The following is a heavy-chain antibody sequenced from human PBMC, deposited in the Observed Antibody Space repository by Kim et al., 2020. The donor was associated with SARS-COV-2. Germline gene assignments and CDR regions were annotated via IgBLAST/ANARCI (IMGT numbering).Heavy chain of an antibody. CDR2: MNPNSGNT. D-gene: IGHD3-22*01. CDR1: GYTFTSYD. Sequence: ASVKVSCKASGYTFTSYDINWVRQATGQGLEWMGWMNPNSGNTGYAQKFQGRVTMTRNTSISTAYMELSSLRSEDTAVYYCARESMIVVVNKGYGKDYYYYYGMDVWGQGTTVTVSS. V-gene: IGHV1-8*01. CDR3: ARESMIVVVNKGYGKDYYYYYGMDV. J-gene: IGHJ6*02.